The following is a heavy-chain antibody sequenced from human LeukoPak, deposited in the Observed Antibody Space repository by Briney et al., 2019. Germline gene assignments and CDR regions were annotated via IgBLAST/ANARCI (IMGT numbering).Heavy chain of an antibody. V-gene: IGHV5-51*01. J-gene: IGHJ4*02. Sequence: GESLKISCKGSGYSFTSNWIGWVRQMPGKGLEMMGIVYPHDSDSRYSPSFQGQVTFSADKSISTAYLQWSSLKASDTAMYYCARHRGGYCNGDNCYVPGDFWGQGTLVTVSS. CDR2: VYPHDSDS. D-gene: IGHD2-15*01. CDR3: ARHRGGYCNGDNCYVPGDF. CDR1: GYSFTSNW.